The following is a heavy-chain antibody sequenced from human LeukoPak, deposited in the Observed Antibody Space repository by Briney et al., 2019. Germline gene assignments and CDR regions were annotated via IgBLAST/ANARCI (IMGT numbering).Heavy chain of an antibody. CDR2: IIPIFGTA. V-gene: IGHV1-69*13. CDR1: GYTFTSYG. J-gene: IGHJ3*02. Sequence: ASVKVSCKASGYTFTSYGISWVRQAPGQGLEWMGGIIPIFGTANYAQKFQGRVTITADESTSTAYMELSSLRSEDTAVYYCASRRDGYNFRSAFDIWGQGTMVTVSS. D-gene: IGHD5-24*01. CDR3: ASRRDGYNFRSAFDI.